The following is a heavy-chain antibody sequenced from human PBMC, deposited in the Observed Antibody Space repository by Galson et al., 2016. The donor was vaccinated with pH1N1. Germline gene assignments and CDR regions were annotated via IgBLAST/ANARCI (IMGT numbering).Heavy chain of an antibody. Sequence: LRLSCAASGFTLSNYWMHWVRQAPGKGLVWVARINTDGSTTTYADSVKGRFTISRDNAKSSLYLQMNSLRAEDTAVYYCARRYFDLWGRGTLVTVSS. CDR1: GFTLSNYW. V-gene: IGHV3-74*01. J-gene: IGHJ2*01. CDR2: INTDGSTT. CDR3: ARRYFDL.